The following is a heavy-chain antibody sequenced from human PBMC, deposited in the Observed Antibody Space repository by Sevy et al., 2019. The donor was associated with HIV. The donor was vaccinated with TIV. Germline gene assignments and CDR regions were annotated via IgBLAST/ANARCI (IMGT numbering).Heavy chain of an antibody. V-gene: IGHV1-69*13. D-gene: IGHD1-26*01. CDR3: ASRMESGIVGASFDY. Sequence: ASVKVSCKASGGTFSSYAISWVRQAPGQGLEWMGGIIPIFGTANYAQKFQGRVTITADESTSTAYMELSSLRSEDTAVYYCASRMESGIVGASFDYWGQGTLVTVSS. CDR1: GGTFSSYA. CDR2: IIPIFGTA. J-gene: IGHJ4*02.